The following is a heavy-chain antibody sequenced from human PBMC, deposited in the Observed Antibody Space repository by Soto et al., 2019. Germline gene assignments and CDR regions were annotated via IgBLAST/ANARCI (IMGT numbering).Heavy chain of an antibody. Sequence: ASVKVSCKTSGYIFHNYGISWVRQAPGQGLERMGCISDYIGNTKYAHKFQGRVTMATDTSTRTAYMELRSLRSDDTAVYYCAREGYYSGSESYSPPRYYGMDVWGQGTTVTVSS. J-gene: IGHJ6*02. CDR2: ISDYIGNT. CDR1: GYIFHNYG. D-gene: IGHD3-10*01. V-gene: IGHV1-18*01. CDR3: AREGYYSGSESYSPPRYYGMDV.